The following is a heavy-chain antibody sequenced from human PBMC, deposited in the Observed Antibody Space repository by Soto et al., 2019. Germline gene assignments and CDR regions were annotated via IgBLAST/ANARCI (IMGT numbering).Heavy chain of an antibody. J-gene: IGHJ5*02. CDR2: INHSGST. Sequence: SETLSLTCAVYGGSFSGYYWSWIRQPPGKGLEWIGEINHSGSTNYNPSLKSRVTISVDTSKNQFSLKLSSVTAADTAVYYCAIGLRTSLRFLEWIRFDPWGQGTLVTVSS. D-gene: IGHD3-3*01. CDR1: GGSFSGYY. V-gene: IGHV4-34*01. CDR3: AIGLRTSLRFLEWIRFDP.